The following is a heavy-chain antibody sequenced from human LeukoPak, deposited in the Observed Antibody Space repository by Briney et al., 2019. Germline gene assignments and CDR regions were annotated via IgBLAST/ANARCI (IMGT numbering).Heavy chain of an antibody. CDR1: GGSISSYY. D-gene: IGHD3-22*01. CDR2: IYYSGST. V-gene: IGHV4-59*01. J-gene: IGHJ6*02. CDR3: ARDRVSSGHYYGYYGMDV. Sequence: PSETLSLTCTVSGGSISSYYWSWLRQPPGKGLEWIGYIYYSGSTNYNPSLKSRVTISVDTSKNQFSLKLSSVTAADTAVYYCARDRVSSGHYYGYYGMDVWGQGTTVTVSS.